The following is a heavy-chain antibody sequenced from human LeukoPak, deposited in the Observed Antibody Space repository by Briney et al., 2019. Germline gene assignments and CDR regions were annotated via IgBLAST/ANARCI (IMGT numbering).Heavy chain of an antibody. V-gene: IGHV3-33*01. CDR2: IWYDGCIQ. J-gene: IGHJ4*02. CDR1: GFTFSSYG. CDR3: ARAGYCSGGSCYGSDY. D-gene: IGHD2-15*01. Sequence: PGRSLRLSCAASGFTFSSYGMHWVRQAPGKGLEWVAAIWYDGCIQYYADSVKGRFTISRDNSKNTLYLQMDSLRAEDTAVYYCARAGYCSGGSCYGSDYWGQGTLVSVSS.